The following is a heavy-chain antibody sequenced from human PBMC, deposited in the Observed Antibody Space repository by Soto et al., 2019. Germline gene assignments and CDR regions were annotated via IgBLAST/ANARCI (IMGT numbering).Heavy chain of an antibody. CDR3: ARTHSNGWYDY. V-gene: IGHV4-61*01. D-gene: IGHD6-19*01. J-gene: IGHJ4*02. CDR2: IYYSGST. CDR1: GGSVSSGSYY. Sequence: QVQLQESGPGLVKPSETLSLTCTVSGGSVSSGSYYCSWIRQPPGKGLEWIGYIYYSGSTNYNPSLKSPLTISVDTSKNQFSLKLSSVTAADTAVYYCARTHSNGWYDYWGQGTLVSVSS.